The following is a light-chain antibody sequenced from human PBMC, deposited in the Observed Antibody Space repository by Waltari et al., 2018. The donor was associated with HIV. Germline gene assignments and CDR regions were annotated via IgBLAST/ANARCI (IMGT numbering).Light chain of an antibody. V-gene: IGKV3-15*01. CDR3: QQYSHWPLMYN. CDR1: QTISSN. Sequence: EIVMTQSPATLSVSPGERATLSCRASQTISSNLAWYQHKPGQSPRLLIYAASTRATGIPARFSASGSGTEFTLTISSLQSEDFAVYYCQQYSHWPLMYNFGQGTKLETK. CDR2: AAS. J-gene: IGKJ2*01.